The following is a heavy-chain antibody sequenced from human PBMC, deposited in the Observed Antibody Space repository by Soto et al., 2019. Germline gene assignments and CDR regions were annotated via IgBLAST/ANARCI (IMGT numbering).Heavy chain of an antibody. CDR1: GDSVSSNSAA. V-gene: IGHV6-1*01. J-gene: IGHJ5*02. Sequence: QSQTLSLTCAISGDSVSSNSAAWNWIRQSPSRGLEWLGRTYYRSKWYNDYAVSVKSRITINPDTSKNQFSLQLNSVTPEDTAVYYCARSGGIAAAGTEGRWFDPWGQGTLVTVSS. CDR3: ARSGGIAAAGTEGRWFDP. CDR2: TYYRSKWYN. D-gene: IGHD6-13*01.